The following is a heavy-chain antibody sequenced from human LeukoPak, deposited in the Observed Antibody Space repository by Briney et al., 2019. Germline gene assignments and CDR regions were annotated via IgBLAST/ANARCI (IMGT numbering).Heavy chain of an antibody. CDR3: ATQYCSSTSCYPYWVDY. V-gene: IGHV1-18*01. CDR2: ISAYNGNT. J-gene: IGHJ4*02. D-gene: IGHD2-2*01. Sequence: ASVKVSCKASGYTFTSYGISWVRQAPGQGLEWMGWISAYNGNTNYAQKLQGRVTMATDTSTSTAYMELRSLRSDDTAVYYRATQYCSSTSCYPYWVDYWGQGALVTVSS. CDR1: GYTFTSYG.